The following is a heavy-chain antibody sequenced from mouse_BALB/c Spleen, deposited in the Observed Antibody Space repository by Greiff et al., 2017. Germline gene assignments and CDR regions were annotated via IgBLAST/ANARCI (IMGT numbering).Heavy chain of an antibody. CDR2: ISYSGST. V-gene: IGHV3-2*02. CDR1: GYSITSDYA. CDR3: ALITTEGY. J-gene: IGHJ2*01. Sequence: EVQLQESGPGLVKPSQSLSLTCTVTGYSITSDYAWNWIRQFPGNKLEWMGYISYSGSTSYNPSLKSRISITRDTSKNQFFLQLNSVTTEDTATYYCALITTEGYWGQGTTLTVSS. D-gene: IGHD1-1*01.